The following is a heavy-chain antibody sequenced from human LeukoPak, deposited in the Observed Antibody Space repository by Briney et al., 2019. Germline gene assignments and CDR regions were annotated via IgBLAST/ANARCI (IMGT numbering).Heavy chain of an antibody. D-gene: IGHD2-15*01. V-gene: IGHV4-61*02. J-gene: IGHJ5*02. CDR1: GGSISTGRHY. CDR3: ARVDGSCSGGSCPSGNWFDP. CDR2: FFPTGIT. Sequence: PSETLSLTCTVSGGSISTGRHYWSWIRQPAGTGLEWIGRFFPTGITNYNPSLESRVTISVDTSKNQFSLRLTSVTAADTAVYYCARVDGSCSGGSCPSGNWFDPWGQGTLVTVSS.